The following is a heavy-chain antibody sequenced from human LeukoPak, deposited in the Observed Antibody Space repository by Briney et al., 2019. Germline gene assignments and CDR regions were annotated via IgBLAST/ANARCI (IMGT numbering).Heavy chain of an antibody. CDR3: AKPLPGNYNYMDV. V-gene: IGHV3-23*01. CDR2: ISGSSGST. CDR1: GFTFRSYD. J-gene: IGHJ6*03. Sequence: SGGSLRLSCAASGFTFRSYDMNWVRQAPGKGLEWVSAISGSSGSTYYADSVKGRFTISRDNSKNTLYLQMNSLRAEDTAVYYCAKPLPGNYNYMDVWGKGPRSPSP.